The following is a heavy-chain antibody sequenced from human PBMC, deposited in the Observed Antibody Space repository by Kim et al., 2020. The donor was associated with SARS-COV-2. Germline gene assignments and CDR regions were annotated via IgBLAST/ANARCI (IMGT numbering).Heavy chain of an antibody. CDR2: ISSSSNYI. V-gene: IGHV3-21*06. J-gene: IGHJ4*02. D-gene: IGHD6-13*01. CDR1: GITFSAHI. Sequence: GGSLRLSCAASGITFSAHIMNWVRQAPGKGLEWVSSISSSSNYIHYADSVKGRFTISRDNAKSSLDLQMNDLRAEDTAMYYCATTPGLAAVDWGQGTLVTVSS. CDR3: ATTPGLAAVD.